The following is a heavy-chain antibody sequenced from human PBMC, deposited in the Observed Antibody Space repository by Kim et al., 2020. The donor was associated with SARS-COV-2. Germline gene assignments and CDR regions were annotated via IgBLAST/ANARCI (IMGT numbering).Heavy chain of an antibody. CDR3: APGYSSSWYAY. D-gene: IGHD6-13*01. CDR2: T. J-gene: IGHJ4*02. V-gene: IGHV1-8*01. Sequence: TGYAQKFQGRVTMTRNTSISTAYMELSSLRSEDTAVYYCAPGYSSSWYAYWGQGTLVTVSS.